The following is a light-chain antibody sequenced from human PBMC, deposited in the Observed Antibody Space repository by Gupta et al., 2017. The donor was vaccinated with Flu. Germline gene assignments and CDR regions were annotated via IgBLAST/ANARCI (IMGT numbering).Light chain of an antibody. J-gene: IGKJ1*01. CDR2: KIS. V-gene: IGKV2-24*01. CDR1: QSLVHSDGTTY. Sequence: VTLGKPASISCTSSQSLVHSDGTTYLSWLHQRPGQPPRLLIYKISDRWSGVPDRFSGSGAGTDFTLEISRVEAEDVGIYYCMQATQFPRTFGQGTRLEIK. CDR3: MQATQFPRT.